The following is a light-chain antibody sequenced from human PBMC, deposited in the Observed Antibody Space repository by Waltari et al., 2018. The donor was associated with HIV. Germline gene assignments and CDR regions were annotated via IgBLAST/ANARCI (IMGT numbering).Light chain of an antibody. J-gene: IGLJ1*01. CDR1: STDVGNFNL. V-gene: IGLV2-23*02. CDR3: YSYSDTSSSYV. CDR2: EVT. Sequence: QSALTQPASVSGSPGQSITISCTGTSTDVGNFNLVSWYQQYPGKAPTLLIYEVTKRPSGASNRFSASKSGNTASLTISGLRAEDEADYYCYSYSDTSSSYVFGTGTKVTVL.